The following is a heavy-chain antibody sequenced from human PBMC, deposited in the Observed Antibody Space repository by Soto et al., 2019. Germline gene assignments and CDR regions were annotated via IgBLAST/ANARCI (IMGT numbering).Heavy chain of an antibody. D-gene: IGHD6-19*01. Sequence: GDSLKISCQGTGYSFTSYWISWVRQMPGKGLEWMGRIDPSDSYTNYSPSFQGHVTISADKSISTAYLQWSSLKASDTAMYYCARQVRSGWYYYYGMDVWGQGSTVPVSS. J-gene: IGHJ6*02. CDR1: GYSFTSYW. CDR2: IDPSDSYT. V-gene: IGHV5-10-1*01. CDR3: ARQVRSGWYYYYGMDV.